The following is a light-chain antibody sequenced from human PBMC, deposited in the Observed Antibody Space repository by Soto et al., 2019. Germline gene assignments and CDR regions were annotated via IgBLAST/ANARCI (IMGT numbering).Light chain of an antibody. Sequence: EIVMTQSPATLSLSPGERATLSCRASQSVSSSYLSWYQQKPGQAPRLLIYGASTRATGIPARFSGSGSGTDFTLTISSLEPEDFAVYYCQQRSNWPPITFGQGTRLRL. J-gene: IGKJ5*01. CDR3: QQRSNWPPIT. V-gene: IGKV3D-7*01. CDR2: GAS. CDR1: QSVSSSY.